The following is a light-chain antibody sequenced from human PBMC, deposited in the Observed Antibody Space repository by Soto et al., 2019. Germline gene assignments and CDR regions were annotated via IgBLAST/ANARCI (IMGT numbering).Light chain of an antibody. J-gene: IGKJ2*01. V-gene: IGKV3-20*01. CDR2: GAS. Sequence: PGERATLSCRASQSVTSSYLAWYQQKPGQAPRLLIYGASSRATGIPDRFSGSGSGTDFTLTISRLEPEDFAVYYCQQYGDSRTFGQGTKLEIK. CDR3: QQYGDSRT. CDR1: QSVTSSY.